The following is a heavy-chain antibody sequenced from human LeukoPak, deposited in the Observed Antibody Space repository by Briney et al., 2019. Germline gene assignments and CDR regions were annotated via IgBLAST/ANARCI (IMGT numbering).Heavy chain of an antibody. CDR2: INSDSIWI. CDR3: ARDAGGRTQREGWFDP. J-gene: IGHJ5*02. V-gene: IGHV3-21*01. D-gene: IGHD1-1*01. CDR1: GFTFSSYS. Sequence: GGSLRLSCAASGFTFSSYSMNWVRQAPGKGLEWVSSINSDSIWIYYADSVRGRFTISRDNARNSLYLQMNSLRVEDTAIYYCARDAGGRTQREGWFDPWGQGTLVTVSS.